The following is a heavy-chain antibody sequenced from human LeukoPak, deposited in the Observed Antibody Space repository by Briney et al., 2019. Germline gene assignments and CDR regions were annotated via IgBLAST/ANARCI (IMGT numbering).Heavy chain of an antibody. CDR2: IKGDGSER. Sequence: GGSLRLSCIASGFTYGPYWMSWVRQAPGKGPEWVANIKGDGSERFYVNSVKGRFTISRDNSKNTLYLQMNSLRAEDTAVYYCAREAGGYSGSLFDYWGQGTLVTVSP. V-gene: IGHV3-7*01. CDR3: AREAGGYSGSLFDY. CDR1: GFTYGPYW. D-gene: IGHD1-26*01. J-gene: IGHJ4*02.